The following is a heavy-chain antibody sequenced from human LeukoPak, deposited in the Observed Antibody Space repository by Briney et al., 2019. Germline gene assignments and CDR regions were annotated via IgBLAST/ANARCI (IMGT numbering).Heavy chain of an antibody. Sequence: GGSLRLSCAASGFTFSSYWMHWVRQAPGKGLVWVSRINSDGSSTSYADSVEGRFTISRDDAKNTLYLQMNSLRAEDTAVYYCARDDVLLNLTPFDYWGQGTLVTVSS. D-gene: IGHD3-10*01. J-gene: IGHJ4*02. V-gene: IGHV3-74*01. CDR1: GFTFSSYW. CDR3: ARDDVLLNLTPFDY. CDR2: INSDGSST.